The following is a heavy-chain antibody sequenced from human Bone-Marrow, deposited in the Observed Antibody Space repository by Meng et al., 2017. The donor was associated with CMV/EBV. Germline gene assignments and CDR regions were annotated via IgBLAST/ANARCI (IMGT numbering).Heavy chain of an antibody. CDR1: GYTFTGYY. CDR3: MIWNP. Sequence: SVKVSRKASGYTFTGYYMHWVRQAPGQGLEWMGWINPNNGVTMYAQKFRGRVILTRDTSINTAYMEMSGLTYDDRAVYYCMIWNPWGRGTVVTVSS. CDR2: INPNNGVT. D-gene: IGHD3-22*01. V-gene: IGHV1-2*02. J-gene: IGHJ5*02.